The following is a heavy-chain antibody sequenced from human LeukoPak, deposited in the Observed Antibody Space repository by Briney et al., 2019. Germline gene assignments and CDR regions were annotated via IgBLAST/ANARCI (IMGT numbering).Heavy chain of an antibody. J-gene: IGHJ4*02. V-gene: IGHV4-38-2*02. Sequence: PSETLSPACTVSGYSISSGRYWGWIRQPPGKGLEWIGSVFHSGGTYYNPSLKSRVTISVDTSKNQFSLNLRSVTAADTAMYFCARSLSTAGIDYWGQGTLVTVSS. CDR3: ARSLSTAGIDY. CDR1: GYSISSGRY. D-gene: IGHD2-2*01. CDR2: VFHSGGT.